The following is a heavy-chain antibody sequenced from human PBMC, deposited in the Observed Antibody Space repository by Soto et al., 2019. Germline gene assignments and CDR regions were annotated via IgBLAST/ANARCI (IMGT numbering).Heavy chain of an antibody. Sequence: QVQLVQSGAEVKKPGSSVKVSCKASGGTFSSYAISWVRQAPGQGLEWMGGIIPIFGTANYAQKFQGRVTITADESTSTAYMELSSLRSEDTAVYYCAREDIVVVPIIGYYYYGMDVWGQGTTVTVSS. CDR1: GGTFSSYA. J-gene: IGHJ6*02. CDR3: AREDIVVVPIIGYYYYGMDV. CDR2: IIPIFGTA. D-gene: IGHD2-2*01. V-gene: IGHV1-69*01.